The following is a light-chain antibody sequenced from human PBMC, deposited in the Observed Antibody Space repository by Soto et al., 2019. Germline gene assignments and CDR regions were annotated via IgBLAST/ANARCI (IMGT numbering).Light chain of an antibody. CDR2: EVS. CDR3: SSYTSSSHVV. V-gene: IGLV2-14*01. Sequence: QSALTQPPSASGSPGQSVTISCTGTSSDVGGYNYVSWYQQHPGKAPKLMIYEVSNRPSGVSNRFSGSKSGNTASLTISGLQAEDEADYYCSSYTSSSHVVFGGGTQLTVL. J-gene: IGLJ2*01. CDR1: SSDVGGYNY.